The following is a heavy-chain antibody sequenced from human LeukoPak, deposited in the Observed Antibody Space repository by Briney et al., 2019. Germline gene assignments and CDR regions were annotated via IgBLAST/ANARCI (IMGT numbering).Heavy chain of an antibody. D-gene: IGHD6-13*01. CDR3: AKDLIAAAGTGYYYGMDV. V-gene: IGHV3-30*18. J-gene: IGHJ6*02. CDR2: ISYDGSNK. CDR1: GFTFSSYG. Sequence: PGRSLRLSCAASGFTFSSYGMHWVRQAPGKGLEWVAVISYDGSNKYYADSVKGRFTISRDNSKNTLYLQMNSLRAEDTAVYYCAKDLIAAAGTGYYYGMDVWGQGTTVTVSS.